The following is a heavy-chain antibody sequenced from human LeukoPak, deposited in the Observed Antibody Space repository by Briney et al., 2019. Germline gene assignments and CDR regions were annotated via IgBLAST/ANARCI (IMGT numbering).Heavy chain of an antibody. CDR3: ARDRLSRSWYSRYFQH. CDR2: ISAYNGNT. V-gene: IGHV1-18*04. Sequence: GASVKVSCKASGYTFTSYGISWVRQAPGQGLEWMGWISAYNGNTNYAQKLQGRVTMTTDTSTSTAYMELRSLRSDDTAVYYCARDRLSRSWYSRYFQHWGQGTLVTVSS. CDR1: GYTFTSYG. D-gene: IGHD6-13*01. J-gene: IGHJ1*01.